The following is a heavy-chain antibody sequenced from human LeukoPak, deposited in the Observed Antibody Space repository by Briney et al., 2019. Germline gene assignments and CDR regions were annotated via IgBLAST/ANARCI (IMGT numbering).Heavy chain of an antibody. D-gene: IGHD5-18*01. CDR2: IIPIFGTA. V-gene: IGHV1-69*01. CDR1: GGTFSSYA. Sequence: SVKVSCKASGGTFSSYAISWVRQAPGQGLEWMGGIIPIFGTANYAQKFQGRVTITADESTSTAYMELSSQRSEDTAVYYCARGGIQEAIFDYWGQGTLVTVSS. CDR3: ARGGIQEAIFDY. J-gene: IGHJ4*02.